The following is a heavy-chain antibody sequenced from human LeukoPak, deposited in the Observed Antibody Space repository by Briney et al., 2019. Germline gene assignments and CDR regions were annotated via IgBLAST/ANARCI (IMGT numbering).Heavy chain of an antibody. CDR3: ARRDGSGRYYYFDY. V-gene: IGHV4-61*08. J-gene: IGHJ4*02. D-gene: IGHD3-10*01. Sequence: SETLSLTCTVSGGSISSGGYYWSWIRQHPGKGLEWIGYIYYSGSTNYNPSLKSRVTISVDTSKNQFSLKLSSVTAADTAVYYCARRDGSGRYYYFDYWGQGTLVTVSS. CDR1: GGSISSGGYY. CDR2: IYYSGST.